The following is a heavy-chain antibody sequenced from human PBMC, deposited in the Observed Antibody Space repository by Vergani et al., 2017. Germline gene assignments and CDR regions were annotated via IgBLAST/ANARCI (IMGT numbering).Heavy chain of an antibody. Sequence: EVQLVESGGGLVQPGGSLRLSCAASGFTVSSNYMSWVRQAPGKGLEWVSVIYSGGSTYYADSVKGRFTISRHNSKNTLYLQMNSLRAEDTAVYYCATDRVDIVATTTYYYYYYGMDVWGQGP. J-gene: IGHJ6*02. V-gene: IGHV3-53*04. CDR2: IYSGGST. CDR1: GFTVSSNY. CDR3: ATDRVDIVATTTYYYYYYGMDV. D-gene: IGHD5-12*01.